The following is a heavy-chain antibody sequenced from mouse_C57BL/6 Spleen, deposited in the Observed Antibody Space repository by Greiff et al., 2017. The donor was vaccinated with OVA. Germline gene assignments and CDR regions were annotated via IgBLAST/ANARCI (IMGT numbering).Heavy chain of an antibody. CDR3: ARKKGYGNYRYFDV. CDR1: GYAFSSYW. D-gene: IGHD2-10*02. Sequence: QVQLQQSGAELVKPGASVKISCKASGYAFSSYWMNWVKQRPGKGLEWIGQIYPGDGDTNYNGKFKGKATLTADKSSSTAYMQLSSLTSEDSAVYFCARKKGYGNYRYFDVWGTGTTVTVSS. V-gene: IGHV1-80*01. J-gene: IGHJ1*03. CDR2: IYPGDGDT.